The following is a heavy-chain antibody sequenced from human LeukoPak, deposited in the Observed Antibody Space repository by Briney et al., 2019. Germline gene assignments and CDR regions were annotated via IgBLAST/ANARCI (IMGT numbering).Heavy chain of an antibody. V-gene: IGHV3-30*18. CDR1: GFTFSSYW. Sequence: GGPLRLSCAASGFTFSSYWMSWVRQAPGKGLEWVAVISYDGSNKYYADSVKGRFTISRDNSKNTLYLQMNSLRAEDTAVYYCAKAWIQLWLLYYWGQGTLVTVSS. CDR2: ISYDGSNK. CDR3: AKAWIQLWLLYY. D-gene: IGHD5-18*01. J-gene: IGHJ4*02.